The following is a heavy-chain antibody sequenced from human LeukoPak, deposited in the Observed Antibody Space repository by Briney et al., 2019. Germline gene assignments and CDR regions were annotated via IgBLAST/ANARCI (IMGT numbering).Heavy chain of an antibody. J-gene: IGHJ4*02. V-gene: IGHV1-2*02. Sequence: ASVKVSCKVSGYTFTGYYMHWVRQAPGQGLEWMGWINPNSGGTNYAQKFQGRVTMTRDTSISTAYMELSRLRSDDTAVYYCARGLDWNYLGVDYWGQGTLVTVSS. CDR3: ARGLDWNYLGVDY. CDR2: INPNSGGT. D-gene: IGHD1-7*01. CDR1: GYTFTGYY.